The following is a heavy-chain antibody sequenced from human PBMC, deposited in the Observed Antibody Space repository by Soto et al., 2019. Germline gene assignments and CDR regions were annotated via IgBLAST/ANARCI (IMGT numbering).Heavy chain of an antibody. D-gene: IGHD3-22*01. CDR1: GGTFSSYA. J-gene: IGHJ3*02. CDR2: IIPICGTA. Sequence: QVQLVQSGAEVTKPGSSVKVSCKASGGTFSSYAISWVRQAPGQGLELMGGIIPICGTANYAQKFQGRCTINADESTNTAYLERSSLGSEDTAVYYCARETYYYDISGLVSFDIWGQGTMVTVSS. CDR3: ARETYYYDISGLVSFDI. V-gene: IGHV1-69*01.